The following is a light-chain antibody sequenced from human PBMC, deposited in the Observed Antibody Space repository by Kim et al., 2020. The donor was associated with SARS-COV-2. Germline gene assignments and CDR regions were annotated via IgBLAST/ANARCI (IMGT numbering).Light chain of an antibody. J-gene: IGLJ1*01. Sequence: QPVLTQPSSLSASPGASASLTCTLRSGINVGTYRIYWYQQKPGSPPQYLLRYKSDSDKQQGSGVPSRFSGSKDASANAGILLISGLQSEDEADYYCMIWHSSAFVFATGTKVTVL. CDR2: YKSDSDK. CDR3: MIWHSSAFV. V-gene: IGLV5-45*02. CDR1: SGINVGTYR.